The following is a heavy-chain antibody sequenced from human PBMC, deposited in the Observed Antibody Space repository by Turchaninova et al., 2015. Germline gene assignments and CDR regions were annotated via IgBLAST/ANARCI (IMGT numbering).Heavy chain of an antibody. J-gene: IGHJ1*01. D-gene: IGHD3-9*01. CDR2: INHSGST. Sequence: QLHLQLWGAGLLKHSETLSGTCALSGGFFSGYYWGWGRQPPGKGLEWIGEINHSGSTKYNPSLKSRVTMSVDTSKNQFSLKLSSLTAADTAVYYCASREYYDILTGYSLHHWGQGTLVTVSS. CDR1: GGFFSGYY. CDR3: ASREYYDILTGYSLHH. V-gene: IGHV4-34*01.